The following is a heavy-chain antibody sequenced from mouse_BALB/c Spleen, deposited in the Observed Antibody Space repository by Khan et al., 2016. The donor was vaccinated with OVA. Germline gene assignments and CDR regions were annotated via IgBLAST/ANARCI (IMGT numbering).Heavy chain of an antibody. J-gene: IGHJ3*01. V-gene: IGHV5-6*02. D-gene: IGHD4-1*01. Sequence: DVKLVESGGDLVKPGGSLRLSCASSGFTFSAYGMAWVRQAPDKRLEWVATINSDGGYTYYPDTVKGRFTISRNNAENTLSLQMSSLKSEDTAIYYCASHVTGSFAYWGQGTLVTVSA. CDR3: ASHVTGSFAY. CDR1: GFTFSAYG. CDR2: INSDGGYT.